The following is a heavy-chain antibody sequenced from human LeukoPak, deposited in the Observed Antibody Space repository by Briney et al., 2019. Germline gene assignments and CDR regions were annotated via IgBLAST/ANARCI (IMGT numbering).Heavy chain of an antibody. V-gene: IGHV4-39*01. Sequence: SETLSLTCTVSGGSITSSSYYWGWIRQPPGKGLEWIGSIFYTGSTYYNPSLKSRVTISVDTSKTQFPLNLSSVTAADTAMYYCAKQQLVRCFDYWGQGTLVTVSS. CDR2: IFYTGST. D-gene: IGHD6-13*01. CDR1: GGSITSSSYY. J-gene: IGHJ4*02. CDR3: AKQQLVRCFDY.